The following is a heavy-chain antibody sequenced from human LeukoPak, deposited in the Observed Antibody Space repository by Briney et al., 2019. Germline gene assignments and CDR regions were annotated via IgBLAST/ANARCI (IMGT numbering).Heavy chain of an antibody. V-gene: IGHV1-2*02. CDR1: GYTFINYY. D-gene: IGHD2-15*01. CDR2: INPNSGGT. Sequence: ASVKVSCKASGYTFINYYMHWVRQAPGQGLEWMGWINPNSGGTNYAQNFQGRVTMTRDTSISTAYMELSRLRSDDTAVYYCAGALGGCSGGSCPGWGQGTLVTVSS. CDR3: AGALGGCSGGSCPG. J-gene: IGHJ4*02.